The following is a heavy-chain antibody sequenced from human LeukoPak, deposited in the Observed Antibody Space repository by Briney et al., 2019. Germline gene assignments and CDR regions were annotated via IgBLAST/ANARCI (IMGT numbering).Heavy chain of an antibody. J-gene: IGHJ4*02. CDR3: ARTRGPPGYYDSYGY. V-gene: IGHV3-48*01. CDR1: GFTFSSYS. Sequence: PGGSLRLSCAASGFTFSSYSMNWVRQAPGKGLEWVSYIGSSSSTIYYADSVKGRFTISRDNAKNSLYLQMNSLRAEDTAVYYCARTRGPPGYYDSYGYWGQGTLVTVSS. D-gene: IGHD3-22*01. CDR2: IGSSSSTI.